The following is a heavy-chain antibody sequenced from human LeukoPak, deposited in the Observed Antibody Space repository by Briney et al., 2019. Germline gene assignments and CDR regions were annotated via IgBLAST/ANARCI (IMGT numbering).Heavy chain of an antibody. V-gene: IGHV1-2*06. CDR3: ARSLRLSIDY. D-gene: IGHD3-16*02. J-gene: IGHJ4*02. Sequence: ASVKVSCKASGYTLTDYYMHWVRQAPGQGLEWMGRINPNSGGTNYAQKFQGRVTMTRDTSISTAYMELSRLRSDDTAVYYCARSLRLSIDYWGQGTLVTVSS. CDR1: GYTLTDYY. CDR2: INPNSGGT.